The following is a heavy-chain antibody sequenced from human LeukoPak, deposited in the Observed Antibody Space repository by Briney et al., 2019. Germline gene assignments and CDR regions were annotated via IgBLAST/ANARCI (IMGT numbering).Heavy chain of an antibody. CDR1: GYTFTGYY. J-gene: IGHJ6*03. CDR3: AISCSGGSCYSEGNYYMDV. D-gene: IGHD2-15*01. V-gene: IGHV1-2*02. Sequence: ASVKVSCKASGYTFTGYYMHRVRQAPGQGLEWMGWINPNSGGTNYAQKFQGRVTMTRDTSISTAYMELSRLRSDDTAVYYCAISCSGGSCYSEGNYYMDVWGKGTTVTVSS. CDR2: INPNSGGT.